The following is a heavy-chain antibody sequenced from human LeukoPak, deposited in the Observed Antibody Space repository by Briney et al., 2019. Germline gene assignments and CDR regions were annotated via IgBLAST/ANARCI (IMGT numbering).Heavy chain of an antibody. V-gene: IGHV4-59*01. CDR1: GGSISSYY. CDR2: IYYSGST. Sequence: PSETLSLTCTVSGGSISSYYWSWIRQPPGKGLEWIGYIYYSGSTNYNPSLKSRVTISVDTSKSQFSLKLSSVTAADTAVYYCARVDVYYDILTGYYPYYFDYWGQGTLVTVSS. J-gene: IGHJ4*02. D-gene: IGHD3-9*01. CDR3: ARVDVYYDILTGYYPYYFDY.